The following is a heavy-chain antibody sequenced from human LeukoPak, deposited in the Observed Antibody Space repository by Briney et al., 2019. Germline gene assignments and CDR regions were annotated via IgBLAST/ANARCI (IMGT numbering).Heavy chain of an antibody. J-gene: IGHJ6*02. CDR1: GGSISSYY. CDR2: IYYSGST. CDR3: ARDTHVYGMDV. Sequence: PSETLSLTCTVSGGSISSYYWSWIRQPPGKGLEWIGYIYYSGSTNYNPSLKSRVTISIDTSKNQFSLKLSSVTAADTAVYYCARDTHVYGMDVWGQGTTVTVSS. V-gene: IGHV4-59*01.